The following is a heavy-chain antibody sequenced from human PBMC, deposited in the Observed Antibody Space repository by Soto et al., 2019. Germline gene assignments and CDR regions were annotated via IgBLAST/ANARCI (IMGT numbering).Heavy chain of an antibody. D-gene: IGHD6-19*01. CDR2: IYNLGNI. CDR1: GGSISSYY. Sequence: SQTLSLTCSVSGGSISSYYWNWLRQSPGKGLEWIAYIYNLGNINYNPSFKSRVTMSVDTSKNQFSLNLTAVTAADTAIYYCARGVRSGWSSNRFDPWGQGTLVTVSS. J-gene: IGHJ5*02. V-gene: IGHV4-59*01. CDR3: ARGVRSGWSSNRFDP.